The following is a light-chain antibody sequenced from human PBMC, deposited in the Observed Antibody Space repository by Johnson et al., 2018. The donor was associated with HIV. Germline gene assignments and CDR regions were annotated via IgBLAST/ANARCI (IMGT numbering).Light chain of an antibody. J-gene: IGLJ1*01. CDR2: ENN. V-gene: IGLV1-51*02. Sequence: VLTQPPSVSAAPGQKVTISCSGSSSNIGNNYVSWYQQLPGTAPKLLIYENNKRPSGISDRFSDSQSGTSATLAITGLPTGDEADYYCGTWDTSLGAQYVFGSGTKVTVL. CDR3: GTWDTSLGAQYV. CDR1: SSNIGNNY.